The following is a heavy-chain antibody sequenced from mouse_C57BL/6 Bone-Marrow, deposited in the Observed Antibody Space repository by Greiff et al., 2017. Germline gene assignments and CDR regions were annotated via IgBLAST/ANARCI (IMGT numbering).Heavy chain of an antibody. CDR1: GYTFADFA. D-gene: IGHD2-3*01. J-gene: IGHJ4*01. CDR3: ARKAGYYFYAMDF. CDR2: IRTYNGNT. Sequence: VQLQQSGPEVVRPGVSVKISCKGSGYTFADFAMHWVKQSHAKSLEWIGVIRTYNGNTHYNQKFKVKATMTVDKSSNTAYMELARLTSEDSAIYYCARKAGYYFYAMDFWGQGTSVPVSS. V-gene: IGHV1-67*01.